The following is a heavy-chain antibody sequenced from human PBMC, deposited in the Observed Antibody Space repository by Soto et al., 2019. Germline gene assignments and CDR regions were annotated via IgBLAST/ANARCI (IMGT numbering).Heavy chain of an antibody. CDR3: ARRSTNVDY. CDR2: IYPGDADT. CDR1: GYSFTSYW. J-gene: IGHJ4*02. V-gene: IGHV5-51*01. D-gene: IGHD2-2*01. Sequence: GECLKISCKGSGYSFTSYWTGWVRQMPGKGLERMGLIYPGDADTRYSPSFQGQVTISADKSISTAYLQWSSLKASDTAMYYCARRSTNVDYWGQGTLVTVSS.